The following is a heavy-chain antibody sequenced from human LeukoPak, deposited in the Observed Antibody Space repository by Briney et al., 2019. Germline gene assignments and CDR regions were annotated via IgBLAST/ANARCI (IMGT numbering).Heavy chain of an antibody. CDR2: IIPILGIA. CDR3: AQYDFWSGYLADDAFDI. D-gene: IGHD3-3*01. J-gene: IGHJ3*02. V-gene: IGHV1-69*02. Sequence: SVKVSCKASGGTFSSYTISWVRQAPGQGLEWMGRIIPILGIANYAQKFQVRVTITADKSTSTAYMELSSLRSEDTAVYYCAQYDFWSGYLADDAFDIWGQGTMVTVSS. CDR1: GGTFSSYT.